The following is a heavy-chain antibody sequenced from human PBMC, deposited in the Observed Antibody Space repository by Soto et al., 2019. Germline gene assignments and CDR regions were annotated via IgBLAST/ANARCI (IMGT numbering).Heavy chain of an antibody. D-gene: IGHD3-22*01. CDR2: IYYSGST. Sequence: TSETLSLTCTGSGGSISSSSYYWGWIRQPPGKGLEWIGSIYYSGSTYYNPSLKSRVTISVDTSKNQFSLKLSSVTAADTAVYYCARLSYYDSSIVYWGQGALVTVSS. V-gene: IGHV4-39*01. J-gene: IGHJ4*02. CDR3: ARLSYYDSSIVY. CDR1: GGSISSSSYY.